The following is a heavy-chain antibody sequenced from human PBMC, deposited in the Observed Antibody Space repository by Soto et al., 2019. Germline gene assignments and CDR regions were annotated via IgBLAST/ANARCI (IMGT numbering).Heavy chain of an antibody. Sequence: GGPVKGCRKASGLTFTRYSFSWVRQATGQGLEWMGWISAYNGNTNYAQKLQGRVTMTTDTSTSTAYMELRSPRSDDTAVYYCARDAPTENYWGQGTLVTVSS. J-gene: IGHJ4*02. V-gene: IGHV1-18*01. CDR3: ARDAPTENY. CDR1: GLTFTRYS. CDR2: ISAYNGNT.